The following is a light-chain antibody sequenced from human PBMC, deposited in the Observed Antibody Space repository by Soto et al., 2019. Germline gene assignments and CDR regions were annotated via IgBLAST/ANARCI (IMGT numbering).Light chain of an antibody. J-gene: IGKJ2*01. V-gene: IGKV1-39*01. CDR2: TSG. CDR1: QRITTY. Sequence: GDRVTITCRASQRITTYLNWYQQKPGDAPKLLISTSGTLQRGVPSRFSGSGSGTDFTLTITALRPEDFATYFCQQTYSTPYTFGQGTKLEIK. CDR3: QQTYSTPYT.